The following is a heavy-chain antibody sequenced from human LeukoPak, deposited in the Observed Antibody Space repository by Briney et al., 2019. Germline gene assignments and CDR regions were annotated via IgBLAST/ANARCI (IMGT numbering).Heavy chain of an antibody. CDR1: GYSISSGYY. CDR2: IHHSGRT. J-gene: IGHJ5*02. Sequence: PSETLSLTCTVSGYSISSGYYWGWIRQPPGKGLEWIGGIHHSGRTYYNPSLKSRVTISIDTSKNQFSLKLSSVTAADTAVYYCARDLVLWFGEQTHNWFDPWGQGTLVTVSS. D-gene: IGHD3-10*01. V-gene: IGHV4-38-2*02. CDR3: ARDLVLWFGEQTHNWFDP.